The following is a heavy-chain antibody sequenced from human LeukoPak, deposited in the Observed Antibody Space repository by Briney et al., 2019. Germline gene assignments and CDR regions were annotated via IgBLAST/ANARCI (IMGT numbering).Heavy chain of an antibody. CDR1: GGTFNSYP. J-gene: IGHJ4*02. CDR2: ITPIFGEA. D-gene: IGHD5-12*01. V-gene: IGHV1-69*13. CDR3: ARNSRVASTSGLNY. Sequence: SVKVSCKVSGGTFNSYPISWVRQAPGQGLEWMGEITPIFGEAQNAEKFQGRVTITADEPTSTVYMELTSLRLDDTAMYYCARNSRVASTSGLNYWGQGTLVTVSS.